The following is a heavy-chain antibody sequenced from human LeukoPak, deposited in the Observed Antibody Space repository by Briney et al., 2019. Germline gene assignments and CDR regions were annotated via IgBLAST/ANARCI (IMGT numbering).Heavy chain of an antibody. J-gene: IGHJ4*02. V-gene: IGHV3-30*03. Sequence: GGSLRLSCAASGFTFTTYWMHWVRQAPGKGLEWVAVISYDGSNKYYADSVKGRFTISRDNSKNTLYLQMNSLRAEDTAVYYCVANWGTGFDYWGQGTLVTVSS. CDR1: GFTFTTYW. D-gene: IGHD7-27*01. CDR3: VANWGTGFDY. CDR2: ISYDGSNK.